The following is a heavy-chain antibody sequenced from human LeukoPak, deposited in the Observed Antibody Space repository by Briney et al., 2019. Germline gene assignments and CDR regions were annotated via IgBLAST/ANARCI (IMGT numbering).Heavy chain of an antibody. Sequence: SETLSLTCTVSGGSISSCYWSWIRQPPGKGLEWIGYIYYSGSTNYNPSLKSRVTISVDTSKNQFSLKLSSVTAADTAVYYCARLQKPGVYYYYGMDVWGQGTTVTVSS. CDR1: GGSISSCY. CDR3: ARLQKPGVYYYYGMDV. CDR2: IYYSGST. V-gene: IGHV4-59*08. J-gene: IGHJ6*02.